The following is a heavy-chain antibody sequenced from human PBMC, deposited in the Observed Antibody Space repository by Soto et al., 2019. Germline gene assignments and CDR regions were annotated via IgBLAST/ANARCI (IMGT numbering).Heavy chain of an antibody. V-gene: IGHV1-18*01. CDR3: ARDTAMVTGWFDP. CDR1: GYTFISYG. CDR2: ISGYNGNT. D-gene: IGHD5-18*01. Sequence: QVQLVQSGAEVKKPGASVKVSCKASGYTFISYGISWVRQAPGQGLEWMGWISGYNGNTKYAQKRQGRVTMTTDTSTSTAYMELWILKSNDTAVYYCARDTAMVTGWFDPWVQGPLVTVSS. J-gene: IGHJ5*02.